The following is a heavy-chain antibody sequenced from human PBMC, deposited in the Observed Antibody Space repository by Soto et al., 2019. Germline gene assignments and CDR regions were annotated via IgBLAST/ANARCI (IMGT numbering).Heavy chain of an antibody. CDR1: GFTFSGSA. V-gene: IGHV3-73*01. D-gene: IGHD2-2*01. CDR2: IRSKANSYAT. J-gene: IGHJ6*02. Sequence: GGSLRLSCAASGFTFSGSAMHWVRQASGKGLEWVGRIRSKANSYATAYAASVKGRFTISRDDSKNTAYLQMNSLKTEDTAVYYCTSTLTDIVVVPAAMARQIAGPYYYGMDVWGQGTTVTVSS. CDR3: TSTLTDIVVVPAAMARQIAGPYYYGMDV.